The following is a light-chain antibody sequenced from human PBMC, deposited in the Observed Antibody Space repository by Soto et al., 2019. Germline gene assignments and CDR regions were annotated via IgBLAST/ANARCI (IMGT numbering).Light chain of an antibody. V-gene: IGLV2-8*01. Sequence: QSALTQPPSASGSPGQSVTISCTGTSSAVGGYKYVSWYQQHPGKAPKLMIYEVSKRPSGVPDRFSGSKSGNTASLTVSGLQAEDEADYYCSSYAGSILGVFGGGTQLTVL. CDR3: SSYAGSILGV. CDR1: SSAVGGYKY. CDR2: EVS. J-gene: IGLJ3*02.